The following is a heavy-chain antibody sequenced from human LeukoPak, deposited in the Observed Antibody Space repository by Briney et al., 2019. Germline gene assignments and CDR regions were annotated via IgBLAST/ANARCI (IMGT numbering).Heavy chain of an antibody. D-gene: IGHD6-6*01. Sequence: SVKVSCKASGGTFSSYAISWVRQAPGQGLEWMGGIIPIFGTANYAQKFQGRVTITADESTSTAYMELSSLRSEDTAVYYCARGGSSTGIGWFDPWGQGTLVTVSS. J-gene: IGHJ5*02. V-gene: IGHV1-69*13. CDR2: IIPIFGTA. CDR3: ARGGSSTGIGWFDP. CDR1: GGTFSSYA.